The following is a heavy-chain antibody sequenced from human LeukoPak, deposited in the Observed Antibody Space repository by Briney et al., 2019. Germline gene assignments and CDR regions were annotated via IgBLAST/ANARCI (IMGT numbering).Heavy chain of an antibody. Sequence: KPSETLSLTCTVSGGSISSYYWSWIRQPPGKGLEWIGYIYYSGSTNYNPSLKSRVTISVDTSKNQFSLKLSSVTAADTAVYYCARGPPPYYYDSSGNMDVWGKGTTVTVSS. V-gene: IGHV4-59*01. CDR1: GGSISSYY. D-gene: IGHD3-22*01. J-gene: IGHJ6*03. CDR2: IYYSGST. CDR3: ARGPPPYYYDSSGNMDV.